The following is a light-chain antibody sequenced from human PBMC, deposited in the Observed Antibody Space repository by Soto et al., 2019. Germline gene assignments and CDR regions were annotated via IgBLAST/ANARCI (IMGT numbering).Light chain of an antibody. CDR1: SSDVGGYNY. Sequence: QSALTQPASVSGSPGQSITISCTGTSSDVGGYNYVSWYQHHPVKAPKLMIFDVSNRPSGVSNRFSGSKSGNTASLTISGLQPEDEADYYCSSYTTSNTRQIVFGTGTKLTVL. CDR3: SSYTTSNTRQIV. V-gene: IGLV2-14*03. CDR2: DVS. J-gene: IGLJ1*01.